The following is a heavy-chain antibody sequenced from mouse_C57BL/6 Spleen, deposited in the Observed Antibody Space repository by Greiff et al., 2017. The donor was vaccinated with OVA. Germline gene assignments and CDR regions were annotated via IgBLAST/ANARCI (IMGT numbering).Heavy chain of an antibody. D-gene: IGHD1-1*01. V-gene: IGHV1-50*01. Sequence: VQLQQPGAELVQPGASVKLSCKASGYTFTSYWMQWVKQRPGQGLEWIGEIDPSDSYTNYNQKFKGKATLTVDTSSSTAYMQLSSLTSEDSAVYYCARQYYYGSSYYYSDYWGQGTTLTVSS. CDR3: ARQYYYGSSYYYSDY. CDR2: IDPSDSYT. CDR1: GYTFTSYW. J-gene: IGHJ2*01.